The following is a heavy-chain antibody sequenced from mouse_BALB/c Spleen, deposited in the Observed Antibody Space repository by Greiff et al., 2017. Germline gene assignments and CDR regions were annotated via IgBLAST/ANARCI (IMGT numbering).Heavy chain of an antibody. D-gene: IGHD2-4*01. V-gene: IGHV5-6-5*01. CDR2: ISSGGST. CDR3: AREDDYDYAMDY. J-gene: IGHJ4*01. CDR1: GFTFSSYA. Sequence: EVNLVESGGGLVKPGGSLKLSCAASGFTFSSYAMSWVRQTPEKRLEWVASISSGGSTYYPDSVKGRFTISRDNARNILYLQMSSLRSEDTAMYYCAREDDYDYAMDYWGQGTSVTVSS.